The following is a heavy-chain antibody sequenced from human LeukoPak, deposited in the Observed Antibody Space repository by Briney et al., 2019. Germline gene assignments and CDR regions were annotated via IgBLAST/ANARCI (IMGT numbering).Heavy chain of an antibody. J-gene: IGHJ4*02. D-gene: IGHD3-10*01. V-gene: IGHV4-34*01. CDR2: INHSGST. CDR3: ARHNYPGLVRGVAFDY. CDR1: GGSFSGYY. Sequence: SETLSLTCAVYGGSFSGYYWSWIRQPPGKGLEWIGEINHSGSTNYNPSLKSRVTISVDTSKNQFSLKLSSVTAAATAVYYCARHNYPGLVRGVAFDYWGQGTLVTVSS.